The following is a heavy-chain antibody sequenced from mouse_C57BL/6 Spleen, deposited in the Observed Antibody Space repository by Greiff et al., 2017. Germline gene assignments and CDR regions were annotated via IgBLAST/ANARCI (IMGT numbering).Heavy chain of an antibody. CDR1: GYTFTEYY. CDR2: IYPGSGNT. J-gene: IGHJ1*03. Sequence: VQLQQSGPELVKPGASVKISCKASGYTFTEYYINWVKQRPGQGLAWIGWIYPGSGNTKYNEKFKGKATLTVDTPSSTAYMQLSSLTSEDSAVYFCARGNWDYNWYFDVWGTGTTVTVSS. CDR3: ARGNWDYNWYFDV. D-gene: IGHD4-1*01. V-gene: IGHV1-84*01.